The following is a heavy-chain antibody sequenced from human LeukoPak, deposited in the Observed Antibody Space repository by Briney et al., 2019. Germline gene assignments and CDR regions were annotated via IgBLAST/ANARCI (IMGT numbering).Heavy chain of an antibody. Sequence: PSETLSLTCTASGGSISSYYWSWIRQPPGKGLEWIGYMYYSGSTNYNPSLKSRVTISVDTSKNQFSLKLSSVTAADTAVYYCARVAGYTSMITVYYFDYWGQGTLVTVSS. CDR3: ARVAGYTSMITVYYFDY. CDR1: GGSISSYY. V-gene: IGHV4-59*01. CDR2: MYYSGST. D-gene: IGHD5-18*01. J-gene: IGHJ4*02.